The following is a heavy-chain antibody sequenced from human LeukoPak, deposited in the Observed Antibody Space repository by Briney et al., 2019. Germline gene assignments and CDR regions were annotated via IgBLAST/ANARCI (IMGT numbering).Heavy chain of an antibody. Sequence: SYTLSLPHTVCVGSLNRYYWSWIRQPAPKGREGIGRIYTSGSTNYNPPLKSRVTMSVNTSKNQFSLKLSSVTAADTAVYYCAREAMAAGREKNKYYDSDGMDVWGQGTTVTVSS. CDR3: AREAMAAGREKNKYYDSDGMDV. CDR2: IYTSGST. J-gene: IGHJ6*02. CDR1: VGSLNRYY. D-gene: IGHD5-18*01. V-gene: IGHV4-4*07.